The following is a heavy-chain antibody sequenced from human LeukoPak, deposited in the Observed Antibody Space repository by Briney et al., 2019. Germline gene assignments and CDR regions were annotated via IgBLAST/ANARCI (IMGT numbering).Heavy chain of an antibody. CDR2: ISSSGSSI. D-gene: IGHD2-15*01. Sequence: PGGSLRLSCVGSGFPFSSYSMIWVRQAPGKGLEWVSYISSSGSSIYFVDSVKGRFTVSRDNAKNSLFLQMNSPRVEDTSTYFCARVKGSYFDYWGLGALVTVSS. J-gene: IGHJ4*02. CDR1: GFPFSSYS. CDR3: ARVKGSYFDY. V-gene: IGHV3-48*01.